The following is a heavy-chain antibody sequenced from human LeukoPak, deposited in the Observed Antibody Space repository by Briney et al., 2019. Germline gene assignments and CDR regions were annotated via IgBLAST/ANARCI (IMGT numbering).Heavy chain of an antibody. CDR1: GFTFSDYY. D-gene: IGHD3-10*01. Sequence: GGSLRPSCAASGFTFSDYYMSWIRQAPGKGLEWVSYISSSGSTIYYADSVKGRFTISRDNAKNSLYLQMNSLRAEDTAVYYCARKTPMVRGVITGWGQGTLVTVSS. CDR2: ISSSGSTI. V-gene: IGHV3-11*01. J-gene: IGHJ4*02. CDR3: ARKTPMVRGVITG.